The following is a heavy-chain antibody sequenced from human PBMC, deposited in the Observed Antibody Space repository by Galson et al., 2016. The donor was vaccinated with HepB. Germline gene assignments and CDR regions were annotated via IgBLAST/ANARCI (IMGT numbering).Heavy chain of an antibody. CDR3: APLATTQHY. J-gene: IGHJ4*02. CDR2: ISENSGSI. D-gene: IGHD1-1*01. CDR1: GFTLEDYV. V-gene: IGHV3-9*01. Sequence: SLRLSCAASGFTLEDYVMHWVRQPPGKGLEWVSGISENSGSIGYADSAKGRFTISRDNAKNSLYLQMNSLRADDTALYYCAPLATTQHYWGQGTLVTVSS.